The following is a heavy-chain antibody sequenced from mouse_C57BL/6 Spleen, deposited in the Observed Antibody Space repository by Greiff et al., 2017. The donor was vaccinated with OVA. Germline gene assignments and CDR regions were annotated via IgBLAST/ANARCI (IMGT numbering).Heavy chain of an antibody. Sequence: VQLQQSGPGLVKPSQSLSLTCSVTGYSITSGYYWNWIRQFPGNKLEWMGYISYDGSNNYNPSLKNRISITRDTSKNQFFLKLNSVTTEDTATYYCAREPYYYGSSYGYAMDYWGQGTSVTVSS. J-gene: IGHJ4*01. CDR2: ISYDGSN. CDR1: GYSITSGYY. V-gene: IGHV3-6*01. D-gene: IGHD1-1*01. CDR3: AREPYYYGSSYGYAMDY.